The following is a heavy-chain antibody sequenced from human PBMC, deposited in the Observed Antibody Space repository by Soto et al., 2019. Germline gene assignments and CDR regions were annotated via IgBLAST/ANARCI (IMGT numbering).Heavy chain of an antibody. D-gene: IGHD6-6*01. CDR3: ARVLSSTARLYFAF. Sequence: TLSLTCTFSGGSISSYYWGWIRQPAGKGMEWIGRIHTTDGTNYNPSLKSRVTMSIDTSNNQFSLKLSSLTAADTAVYYCARVLSSTARLYFAFWCQGTLVTVS. J-gene: IGHJ4*02. CDR1: GGSISSYY. V-gene: IGHV4-4*07. CDR2: IHTTDGT.